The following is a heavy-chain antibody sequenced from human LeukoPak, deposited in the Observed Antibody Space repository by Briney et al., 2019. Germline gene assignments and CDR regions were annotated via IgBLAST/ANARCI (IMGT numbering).Heavy chain of an antibody. D-gene: IGHD3-10*01. CDR1: GFTFSSYG. J-gene: IGHJ1*01. CDR2: ISYDGSNK. CDR3: AKARYYYGSGKNRAEYFQH. Sequence: GGSLRLSCAASGFTFSSYGMHWVRQAPGKGLGWVAVISYDGSNKYYADSVKGRFTISRDNSKNTLYLQMNSLRAEDTAVYYCAKARYYYGSGKNRAEYFQHWGQGTLVTVSS. V-gene: IGHV3-30*18.